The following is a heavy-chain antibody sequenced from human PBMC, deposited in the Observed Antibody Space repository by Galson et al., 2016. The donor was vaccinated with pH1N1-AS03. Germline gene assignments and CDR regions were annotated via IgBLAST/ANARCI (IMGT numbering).Heavy chain of an antibody. Sequence: SLRLSCAASGFSFSTYVMHWVRQAPGKGLEWVAVISYDGSNKYHADSVQGRFTISRDNSKNTLYLQMHSLRPEDTAVYYCAKVREGGYYFHHYYALDVWGQGTTVTVSS. J-gene: IGHJ6*02. V-gene: IGHV3-30*18. CDR3: AKVREGGYYFHHYYALDV. CDR1: GFSFSTYV. D-gene: IGHD3-22*01. CDR2: ISYDGSNK.